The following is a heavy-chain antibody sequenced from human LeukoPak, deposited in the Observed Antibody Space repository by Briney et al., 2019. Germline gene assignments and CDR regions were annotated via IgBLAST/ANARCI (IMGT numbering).Heavy chain of an antibody. CDR1: GGSISSYY. D-gene: IGHD3-10*01. J-gene: IGHJ3*02. Sequence: SEALSLTCTDSGGSISSYYWSWIRQPAGKGLEWIGRIYTSGSTNYNPSLKSRVTMSVDTSKNKFSLKLSSVTAADTAVYYCARDITMVRGVIGDIWGQGTMVTVSS. CDR3: ARDITMVRGVIGDI. V-gene: IGHV4-4*07. CDR2: IYTSGST.